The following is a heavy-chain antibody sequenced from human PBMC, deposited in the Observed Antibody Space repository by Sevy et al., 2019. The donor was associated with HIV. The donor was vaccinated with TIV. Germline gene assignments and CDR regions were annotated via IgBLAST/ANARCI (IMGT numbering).Heavy chain of an antibody. J-gene: IGHJ5*02. D-gene: IGHD3-22*01. CDR1: GYSFTSYW. V-gene: IGHV5-51*01. Sequence: GKSLKISCKGSGYSFTSYWIGWVRQMPGKGLEWMGIIYPGDSDTRYSPSFQGQVTISADKSISTAYLQWSSLKASYTAMYYCARHRDHSSGYSSLDPWGQGTLVTVSS. CDR3: ARHRDHSSGYSSLDP. CDR2: IYPGDSDT.